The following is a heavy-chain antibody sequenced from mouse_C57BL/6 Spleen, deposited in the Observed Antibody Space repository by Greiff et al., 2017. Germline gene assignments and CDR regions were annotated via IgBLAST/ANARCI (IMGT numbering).Heavy chain of an antibody. J-gene: IGHJ1*03. CDR2: IYPGDGDT. CDR1: GYAFSSYW. D-gene: IGHD1-1*01. Sequence: LQESGAELVKPGASVKISCKASGYAFSSYWMNWVKQRPGQGLEWIGQIYPGDGDTNYNGKFKGKATLTADKSSSTAYMRLSSLTSEDSAVYCGARYPSNLLLGYLDVWGTGTTVTVSS. CDR3: ARYPSNLLLGYLDV. V-gene: IGHV1-80*01.